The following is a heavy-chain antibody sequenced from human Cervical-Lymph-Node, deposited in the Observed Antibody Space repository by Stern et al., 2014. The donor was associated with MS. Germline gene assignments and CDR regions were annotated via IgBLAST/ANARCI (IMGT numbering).Heavy chain of an antibody. J-gene: IGHJ4*02. CDR3: ARWSVACDY. D-gene: IGHD2-15*01. Sequence: QLVQAGAELKKPGESLKISCKTSGYNFINYWIAWVRQVPGKGLQWIGIIYPGDSDIRYSPYFQGHVTISVDRSNTTAYSQWSSLKASDTAVYYCARWSVACDYWGQGALITVSS. V-gene: IGHV5-51*03. CDR1: GYNFINYW. CDR2: IYPGDSDI.